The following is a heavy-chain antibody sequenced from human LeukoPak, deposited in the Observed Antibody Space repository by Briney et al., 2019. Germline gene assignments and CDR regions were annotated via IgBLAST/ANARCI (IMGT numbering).Heavy chain of an antibody. CDR3: ARGPDEGAFDI. CDR1: GGSFSGYY. CDR2: INHSGST. J-gene: IGHJ3*02. V-gene: IGHV4-34*01. Sequence: PSETLSLTCAVYGGSFSGYYWSWIRQPPGKGLEWIGEINHSGSTNYNPSLKSRVTISVDTSKNQFSLKLSSVTAADTAVYYCARGPDEGAFDIWGQGTMVSVCS.